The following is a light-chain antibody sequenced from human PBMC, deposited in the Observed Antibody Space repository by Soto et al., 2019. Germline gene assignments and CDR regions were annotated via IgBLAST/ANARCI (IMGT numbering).Light chain of an antibody. CDR3: QQYNKWPP. V-gene: IGKV3-15*01. Sequence: PGPRATISFRASQSVSSYLAWYQQKPGQAPRLLIYGASTRASGIPARFSGSGSGTEFTLTISSLQSEDFAVYYCQQYNKWPPFGQGTKVDIK. CDR1: QSVSSY. J-gene: IGKJ1*01. CDR2: GAS.